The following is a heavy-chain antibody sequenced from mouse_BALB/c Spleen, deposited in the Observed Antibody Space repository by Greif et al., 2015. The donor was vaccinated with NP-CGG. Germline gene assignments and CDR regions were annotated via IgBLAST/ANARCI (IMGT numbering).Heavy chain of an antibody. V-gene: IGHV5-17*02. CDR2: ISSGSSTI. J-gene: IGHJ3*01. CDR3: ARYDYDDGFAY. Sequence: EVQLVESGGGLVQPGGSRKLSCAASGFTFSSFGTHWVRQAPEKGLEWVAYISSGSSTIYYADTVKGRFTISRDNPKNTLFLQMTSLRSEDTAMYYCARYDYDDGFAYWGQGTLVTVSA. CDR1: GFTFSSFG. D-gene: IGHD2-4*01.